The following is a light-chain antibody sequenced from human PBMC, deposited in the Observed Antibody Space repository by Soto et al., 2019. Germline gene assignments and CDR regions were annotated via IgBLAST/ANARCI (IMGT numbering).Light chain of an antibody. CDR1: SRHSSYI. CDR2: LEDSGNY. V-gene: IGLV4-60*03. CDR3: SAWDDSLTGVI. J-gene: IGLJ2*01. Sequence: QLVLTHSSSASASLGSSVKLTCTLSSRHSSYIIAWHQQQPGKAPRYLMKLEDSGNYNKGSGVPDRFSGSSSGADRYLTISNLQSEDEADYYCSAWDDSLTGVIFGGGTKVTVL.